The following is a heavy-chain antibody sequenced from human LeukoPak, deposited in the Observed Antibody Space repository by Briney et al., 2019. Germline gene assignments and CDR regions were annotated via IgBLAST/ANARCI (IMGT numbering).Heavy chain of an antibody. CDR2: ISYGETNK. CDR3: TQDVSNGYRSINFHY. Sequence: SGGSLTLSCVACGCTFSNYGMHWVRQAPGKGGEGGAVISYGETNKYYTQHVKGRFTIRRDQSKHPLYLQMNSLRVEHTAVYYCTQDVSNGYRSINFHYWGEGILGTVSS. V-gene: IGHV3-30*18. CDR1: GCTFSNYG. J-gene: IGHJ4*02. D-gene: IGHD6-19*01.